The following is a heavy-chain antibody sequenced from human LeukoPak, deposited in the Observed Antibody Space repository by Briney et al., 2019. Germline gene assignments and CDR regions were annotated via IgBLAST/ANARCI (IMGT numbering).Heavy chain of an antibody. V-gene: IGHV4-59*08. D-gene: IGHD3-22*01. CDR1: GGSISSHY. Sequence: SETLSLTCTVSGGSISSHYWSWIRQPPGKGLEWIGYIYYSGSTNYNPSLKSRVTISVDTSKNQFSLKLSSVTAADTAVYYCARHTPAPYYYDSSGSSFDYWGQGTLVTVSS. J-gene: IGHJ4*02. CDR3: ARHTPAPYYYDSSGSSFDY. CDR2: IYYSGST.